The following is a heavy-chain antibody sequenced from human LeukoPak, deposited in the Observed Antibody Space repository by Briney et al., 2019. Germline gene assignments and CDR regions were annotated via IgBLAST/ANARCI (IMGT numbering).Heavy chain of an antibody. Sequence: GGSLRLSCAASGFAFANYWMVWVRQTPGKGLEWVASIGKDGSEQAYADSVKGRFTISRDNARNSLYLQMSSLRVEDTATYYCTRDIVYLQLEYWGQGALVSVSS. V-gene: IGHV3-7*01. D-gene: IGHD2-15*01. CDR2: IGKDGSEQ. CDR1: GFAFANYW. CDR3: TRDIVYLQLEY. J-gene: IGHJ4*02.